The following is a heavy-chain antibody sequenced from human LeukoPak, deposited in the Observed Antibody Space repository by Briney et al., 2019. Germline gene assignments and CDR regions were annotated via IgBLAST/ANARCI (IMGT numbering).Heavy chain of an antibody. J-gene: IGHJ3*02. CDR1: GGSISSGDYY. CDR3: ARGHPRTYYYDSSGYHPADAFDI. V-gene: IGHV4-30-4*01. CDR2: IYYSGST. Sequence: PSETLSLTCTVSGGSISSGDYYWSWIRQPPGKGLEWIGYIYYSGSTYYSPSLKSRVTISVDTSKNQFSLKLSSVTAADTAVYYCARGHPRTYYYDSSGYHPADAFDIWGQGTMVTVSS. D-gene: IGHD3-22*01.